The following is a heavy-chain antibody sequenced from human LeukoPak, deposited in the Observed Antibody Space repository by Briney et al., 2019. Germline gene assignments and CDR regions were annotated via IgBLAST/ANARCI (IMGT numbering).Heavy chain of an antibody. V-gene: IGHV3-23*01. CDR3: AKARGLIGGAFDI. J-gene: IGHJ3*02. CDR1: GFTFSSYA. Sequence: GGSLRLSCAASGFTFSSYAMNWVRQDPGKGLERVSGINSSGGGTYYADSVKGRFTISRDNSKNSLYLQMNSLRTEDTALYYCAKARGLIGGAFDIWGQGTMVTVSS. CDR2: INSSGGGT. D-gene: IGHD3-22*01.